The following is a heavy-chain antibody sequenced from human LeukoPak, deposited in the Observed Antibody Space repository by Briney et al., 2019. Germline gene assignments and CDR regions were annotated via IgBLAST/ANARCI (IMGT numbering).Heavy chain of an antibody. CDR2: LYSGGTT. D-gene: IGHD5-12*01. Sequence: GGSLRLSCAASGFTVSSSYMGWVRQPPGKGLEYVSVLYSGGTTYFADSVKGRFTISRDNSKNTLYLQMNSLRAEDTAVYYCAGGEYSGYDLAYWGQGTLVTVST. V-gene: IGHV3-53*01. CDR1: GFTVSSSY. CDR3: AGGEYSGYDLAY. J-gene: IGHJ4*02.